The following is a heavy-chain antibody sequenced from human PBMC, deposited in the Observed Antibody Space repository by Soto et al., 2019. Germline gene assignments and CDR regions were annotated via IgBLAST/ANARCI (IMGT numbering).Heavy chain of an antibody. CDR3: ARAVVVVAATPGAEYFQH. V-gene: IGHV1-69*02. Sequence: ASVKVSCKASGGTFSSYTISWVRQAPGQGLEWMGRIIPILGIANYAQKFQGRVTITADKSTSTAYMELSSLRSEDTAVYYCARAVVVVAATPGAEYFQHWGQGTLVTVSS. J-gene: IGHJ1*01. D-gene: IGHD2-15*01. CDR1: GGTFSSYT. CDR2: IIPILGIA.